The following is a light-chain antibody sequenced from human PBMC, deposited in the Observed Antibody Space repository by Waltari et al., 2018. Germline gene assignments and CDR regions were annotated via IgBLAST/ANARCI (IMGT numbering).Light chain of an antibody. J-gene: IGLJ2*01. CDR3: ATWDDSLNVPL. CDR2: SRN. V-gene: IGLV1-44*01. CDR1: TSNIAINT. Sequence: QSVLTQPPSASGTPGQRVAISCSGSTSNIAINTVNWYQQLPGAAPKLLIYSRNPRPSGVPDRFSGSKSGTTASRAISGLQSEDEADYYCATWDDSLNVPLFGGGTKLTVL.